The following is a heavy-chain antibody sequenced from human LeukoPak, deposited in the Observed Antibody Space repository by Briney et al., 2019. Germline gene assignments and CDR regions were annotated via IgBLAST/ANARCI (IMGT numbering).Heavy chain of an antibody. Sequence: GGSLRLSCAASGFTFSSYWMSWVRQAPGKGLEWVAKMNEYGSEIFYVDSVKGRFTISRDNAKNSLYLQMNSLRAEDTALYYCARGGENSGFDYWGQGTLVIVSS. CDR3: ARGGENSGFDY. J-gene: IGHJ4*02. V-gene: IGHV3-7*01. CDR1: GFTFSSYW. D-gene: IGHD6-19*01. CDR2: MNEYGSEI.